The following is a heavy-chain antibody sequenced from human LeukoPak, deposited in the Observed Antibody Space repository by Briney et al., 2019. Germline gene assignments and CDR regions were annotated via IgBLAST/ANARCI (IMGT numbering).Heavy chain of an antibody. Sequence: ASVKVSCKVSGYTLTELSMHWVRQAPGKGLEWMGGFDPEDGETIYAQKFQGRVTMTEDTSTDTAYMELSSLRSEDTAVYYCATRGVRGVMTWFDPWGQGTLVTVSS. CDR2: FDPEDGET. J-gene: IGHJ5*02. D-gene: IGHD3-10*01. CDR1: GYTLTELS. CDR3: ATRGVRGVMTWFDP. V-gene: IGHV1-24*01.